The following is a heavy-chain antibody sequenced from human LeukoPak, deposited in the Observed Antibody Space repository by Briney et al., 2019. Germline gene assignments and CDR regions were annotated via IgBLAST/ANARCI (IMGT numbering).Heavy chain of an antibody. CDR2: INPNSGGT. D-gene: IGHD6-13*01. J-gene: IGHJ6*02. Sequence: GASVKVSCKASGYTXTGYYMHWVRQAPGQGLEWMGWINPNSGGTNYAQKFQGRVTMTRDTSISTAYMELSRLRSDDTAVYYCARERAAAGTNYGMDVWGQGTTVTVSS. CDR3: ARERAAAGTNYGMDV. V-gene: IGHV1-2*02. CDR1: GYTXTGYY.